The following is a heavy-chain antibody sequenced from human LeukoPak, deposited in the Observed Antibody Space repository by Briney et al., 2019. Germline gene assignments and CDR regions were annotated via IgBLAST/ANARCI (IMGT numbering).Heavy chain of an antibody. Sequence: ASVRVSCXASGYTFTSYDINWVREATGQGLEWVGWMNPNSGNTGYAQKFQGRVTITRNTSISTAYMELSSLRSEDTALYYCARGRYWFDPWGQGTLVTVSS. CDR3: ARGRYWFDP. CDR2: MNPNSGNT. J-gene: IGHJ5*02. CDR1: GYTFTSYD. V-gene: IGHV1-8*03.